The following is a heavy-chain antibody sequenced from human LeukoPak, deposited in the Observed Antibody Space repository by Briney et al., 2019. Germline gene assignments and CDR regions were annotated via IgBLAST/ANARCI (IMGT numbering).Heavy chain of an antibody. J-gene: IGHJ5*02. V-gene: IGHV3-7*01. CDR3: ARDTRSSSWYGEYLNWFDP. CDR2: IKQDGSEK. CDR1: GFTFSSYW. D-gene: IGHD6-13*01. Sequence: PGGSLRLSCAASGFTFSSYWMSWVRQAPGKGLEWVANIKQDGSEKYYVDSVKGRFTISRDNAKNSLYLQMNSLRAEDTAVYYCARDTRSSSWYGEYLNWFDPWGQGTLVTVSS.